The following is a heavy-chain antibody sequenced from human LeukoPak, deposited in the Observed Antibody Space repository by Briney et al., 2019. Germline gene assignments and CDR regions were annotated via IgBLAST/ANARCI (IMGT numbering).Heavy chain of an antibody. CDR2: MNPNSGNT. J-gene: IGHJ4*02. D-gene: IGHD5-24*01. Sequence: ASVTVSCKASGYTFTSYDSNWVRQAPGQGLEWIGLMNPNSGNTVYAQKFQGRVTITRNTSISTDYIDLSSLRSEDTAVYYCARGKTATIFWGQGTLVTVSS. CDR1: GYTFTSYD. V-gene: IGHV1-8*02. CDR3: ARGKTATIF.